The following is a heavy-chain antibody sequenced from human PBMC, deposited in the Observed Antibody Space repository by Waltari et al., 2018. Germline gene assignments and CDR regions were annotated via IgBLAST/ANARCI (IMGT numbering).Heavy chain of an antibody. J-gene: IGHJ4*02. V-gene: IGHV4-59*01. CDR3: ARVARLRFLEWLFDY. CDR2: IYYSGST. CDR1: GGSISSYY. D-gene: IGHD3-3*01. Sequence: QVQLQESGPGLVKPSETLSLTCTVSGGSISSYYWSWIRQPPGKGLEWIGYIYYSGSTNYNPALKSRVTISVDTSKNQFSLKLSSVTAADTAVYYCARVARLRFLEWLFDYWGQGTLVTVSS.